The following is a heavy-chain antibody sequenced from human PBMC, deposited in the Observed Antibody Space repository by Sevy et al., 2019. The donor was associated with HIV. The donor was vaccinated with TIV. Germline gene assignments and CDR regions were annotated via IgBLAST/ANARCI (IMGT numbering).Heavy chain of an antibody. D-gene: IGHD6-19*01. V-gene: IGHV3-9*01. Sequence: GGSLRLSCAASGFTFGDYAMHWVRQAPGKGLEWVSGISGNSGSIGYADAVKGRFTISRDNAKNSLYLQMNSLRAEDTALYYCAKDIRGIAVAGTGLYYYYYGMDVWGQGTTVTVSS. CDR2: ISGNSGSI. CDR3: AKDIRGIAVAGTGLYYYYYGMDV. CDR1: GFTFGDYA. J-gene: IGHJ6*02.